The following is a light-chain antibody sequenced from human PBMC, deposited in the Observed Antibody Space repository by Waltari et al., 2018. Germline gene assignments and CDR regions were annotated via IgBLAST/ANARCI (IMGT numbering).Light chain of an antibody. CDR2: ETY. CDR3: QKYESLPAT. CDR1: HSVGKY. J-gene: IGKJ1*01. V-gene: IGKV3-20*01. Sequence: EIVLTKHSGTLSLFPGERGTLSCRASHSVGKYLAWYQQKPGQAPRLLIYETYRRATGTPDRFSGSGSGTDFSLTISRLEPEDFAVYYCQKYESLPATFGQGTTVEIK.